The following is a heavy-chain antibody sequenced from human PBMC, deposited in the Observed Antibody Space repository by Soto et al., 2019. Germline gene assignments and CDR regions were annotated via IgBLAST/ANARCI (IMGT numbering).Heavy chain of an antibody. CDR1: GGSISSYY. CDR2: IYYSGST. J-gene: IGHJ6*03. V-gene: IGHV4-59*01. D-gene: IGHD3-16*01. CDR3: AREVIDGGFGSSDYYYYYYMDV. Sequence: SETLSLTCTVSGGSISSYYWSWIRQPPGKGLEWIGYIYYSGSTNYNPSLKSRVTISVDTSKNQFSLKLSSVTAADTAVYYCAREVIDGGFGSSDYYYYYYMDVWGKGTTVTVSS.